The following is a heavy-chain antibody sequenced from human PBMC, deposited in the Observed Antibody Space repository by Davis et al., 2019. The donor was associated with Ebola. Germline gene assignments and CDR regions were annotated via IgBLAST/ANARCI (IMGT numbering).Heavy chain of an antibody. CDR1: GYTFTSYY. V-gene: IGHV1-69*13. Sequence: SVKVSCKASGYTFTSYYMHWVRQAPGQGLEWLGGIIPIFGTVKYAQKFQDRVTITADASSTTAYMELSSLTFDDTAMYYCAKFEGRWLQPYFDSWGQGSVVIVSS. CDR2: IIPIFGTV. CDR3: AKFEGRWLQPYFDS. D-gene: IGHD5-24*01. J-gene: IGHJ4*02.